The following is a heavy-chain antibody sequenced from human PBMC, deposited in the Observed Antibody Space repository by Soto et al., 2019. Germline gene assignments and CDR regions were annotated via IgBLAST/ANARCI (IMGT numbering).Heavy chain of an antibody. Sequence: EVQLVQSGAEVKKPGESLRISCKGSGYTFSSYWIAWVRQMPGKGLEWMGIIYPGDSETRITPSFQGQVTISADKSINTAYLQWSSLRASDTALYYCARVRGCSGGTCYPFDYWGQGTLVTVSS. D-gene: IGHD2-15*01. J-gene: IGHJ4*02. CDR3: ARVRGCSGGTCYPFDY. V-gene: IGHV5-51*03. CDR2: IYPGDSET. CDR1: GYTFSSYW.